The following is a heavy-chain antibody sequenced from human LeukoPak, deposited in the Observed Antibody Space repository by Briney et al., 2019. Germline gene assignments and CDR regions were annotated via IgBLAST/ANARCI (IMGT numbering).Heavy chain of an antibody. V-gene: IGHV3-23*01. CDR1: GFTFSSYA. D-gene: IGHD2-21*02. Sequence: PGGSLRLSCAASGFTFSSYAMSWVRQAPGRGLEWVSALSASGDRTYYADSVKGRFTISRDNSKNTLYLQMNSLRAEDTAVYYCARIPASRVTVHDAFNIWGQGTMVTVSS. J-gene: IGHJ3*02. CDR3: ARIPASRVTVHDAFNI. CDR2: LSASGDRT.